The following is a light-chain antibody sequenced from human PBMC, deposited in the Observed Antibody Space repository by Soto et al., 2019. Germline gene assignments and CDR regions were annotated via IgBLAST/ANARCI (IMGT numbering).Light chain of an antibody. V-gene: IGKV3-20*01. Sequence: EIVLTQSPDTLSLSPGERATLSCRASQSVRSERLAWYQHKRGQAPRLVIFDASSRATGIPERFSGSGSGTDFTLTISRLDPEDFAVYYCQQYGRSSLTFGPGTKVDI. CDR2: DAS. CDR1: QSVRSER. CDR3: QQYGRSSLT. J-gene: IGKJ3*01.